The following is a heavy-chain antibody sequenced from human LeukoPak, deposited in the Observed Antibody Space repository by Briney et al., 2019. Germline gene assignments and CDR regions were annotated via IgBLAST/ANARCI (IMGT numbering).Heavy chain of an antibody. J-gene: IGHJ4*02. CDR3: ARTDGSGSDY. CDR2: IYHSGTT. V-gene: IGHV4-38-2*01. Sequence: RTSETLSLTCAVSGYSISSGYRWGWIRRPPGKGLEWIGSIYHSGTTHYNPSLKSRVTISVDTSKNRFSLKLSSVTAADTAIYYCARTDGSGSDYWGQGTLVTVSS. D-gene: IGHD3-10*01. CDR1: GYSISSGYR.